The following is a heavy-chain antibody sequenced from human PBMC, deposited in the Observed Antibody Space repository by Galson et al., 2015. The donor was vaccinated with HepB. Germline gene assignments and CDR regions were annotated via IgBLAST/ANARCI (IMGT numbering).Heavy chain of an antibody. CDR1: GDSIGRSNSY. V-gene: IGHV4-31*03. D-gene: IGHD3-10*01. Sequence: TLSLTCTVSGDSIGRSNSYWGWIRQPPGKGLEWIGYTHYSGSTYYNPSLRGRLTISEGMSKNQFSLKLSSVTAADMAIYYCARGSEDNYGSFDYWGQGTLVTVSS. CDR3: ARGSEDNYGSFDY. J-gene: IGHJ4*02. CDR2: THYSGST.